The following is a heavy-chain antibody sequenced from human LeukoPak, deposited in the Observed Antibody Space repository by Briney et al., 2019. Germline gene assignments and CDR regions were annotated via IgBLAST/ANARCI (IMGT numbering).Heavy chain of an antibody. CDR2: IIPIFGTA. CDR3: ARLGHKGGYSYVGFDY. CDR1: EGTFSSYA. J-gene: IGHJ4*02. D-gene: IGHD5-18*01. Sequence: ASVKVSCKASEGTFSSYAISWVRQAPGQGLEWMGGIIPIFGTANYAQKFQGRVTITTDESTSTAYMELSSLRSEDTAVYYCARLGHKGGYSYVGFDYWGRGTLVTVSS. V-gene: IGHV1-69*05.